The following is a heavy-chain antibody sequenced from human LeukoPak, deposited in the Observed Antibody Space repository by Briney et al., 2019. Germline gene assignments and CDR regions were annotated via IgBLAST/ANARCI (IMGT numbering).Heavy chain of an antibody. CDR2: ISYDGSNK. Sequence: SGGSLRLSCAASGFTFSSYAMHWVRQAPGKGLEWVAVISYDGSNKYYADSVKGRFTISRDNAKNSLYLQMNSLRAEDTAFYYCAINGGGDSGYGNFDYWGQGTLVTVSS. CDR1: GFTFSSYA. J-gene: IGHJ4*02. V-gene: IGHV3-30*04. CDR3: AINGGGDSGYGNFDY. D-gene: IGHD5-12*01.